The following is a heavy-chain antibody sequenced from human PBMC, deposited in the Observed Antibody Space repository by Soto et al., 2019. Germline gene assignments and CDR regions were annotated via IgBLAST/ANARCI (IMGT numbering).Heavy chain of an antibody. D-gene: IGHD3-10*01. CDR3: ARHPGLGSHWYYFDY. CDR2: ISAYNGNT. V-gene: IGHV1-18*01. J-gene: IGHJ4*02. CDR1: GYTFTSYG. Sequence: GASVKVSCKASGYTFTSYGISWVRQAPGQGLEWMGWISAYNGNTNYAQKLQGRVTMTTDTSTSTAYMELRSLRSDDTAVYYCARHPGLGSHWYYFDYWGQGTLVTVSS.